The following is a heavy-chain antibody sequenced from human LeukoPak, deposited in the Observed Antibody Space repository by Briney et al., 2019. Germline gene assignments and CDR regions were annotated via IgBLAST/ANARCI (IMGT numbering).Heavy chain of an antibody. CDR2: IYYSGST. D-gene: IGHD3-10*01. Sequence: PSETLSLTCTVSGGSISSSSYSWGWIRQPPGKGLEWIGSIYYSGSTYYNPSLKSRVTISVDTSKNQFSLKLSSVTAADTAVYYCATALGRVDYFDYWGQGTLVTVSS. V-gene: IGHV4-39*01. CDR1: GGSISSSSYS. J-gene: IGHJ4*02. CDR3: ATALGRVDYFDY.